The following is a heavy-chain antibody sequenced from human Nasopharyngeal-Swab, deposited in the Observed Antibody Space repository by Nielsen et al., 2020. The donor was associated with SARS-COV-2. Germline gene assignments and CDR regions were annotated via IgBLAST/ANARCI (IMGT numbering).Heavy chain of an antibody. CDR2: IYHTGTT. CDR3: ARSRMFLGRAYYYYYYMDV. D-gene: IGHD3-10*01. CDR1: GVSLSSYY. J-gene: IGHJ6*03. V-gene: IGHV4-59*01. Sequence: SETLSLTCTVSGVSLSSYYWSWIRQAPGKGLEWLGYIYHTGTTNYNPSLRNRVTISIDTYRKQSSLTLNSVTAADTAVYYCARSRMFLGRAYYYYYYMDVWGKGTTVTVSS.